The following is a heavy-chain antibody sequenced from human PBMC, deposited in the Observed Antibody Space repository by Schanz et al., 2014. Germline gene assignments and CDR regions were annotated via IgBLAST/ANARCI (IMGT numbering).Heavy chain of an antibody. D-gene: IGHD1-1*01. Sequence: QVQLQESGPGLVKPSQTLSLTCTVSGGSIRSGTYYWSWIRQPAGKALEWVGRVFPNGITNYNPSLKSRVAIPLATSKTQFSLTRTSLTAADTAVYYCARDTTWRLDLWGRGTLVTVSS. V-gene: IGHV4-61*02. CDR3: ARDTTWRLDL. J-gene: IGHJ2*01. CDR1: GGSIRSGTYY. CDR2: VFPNGIT.